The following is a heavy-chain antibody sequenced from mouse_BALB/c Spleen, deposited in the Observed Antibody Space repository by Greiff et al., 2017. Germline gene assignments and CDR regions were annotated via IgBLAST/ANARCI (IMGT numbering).Heavy chain of an antibody. CDR3: ARHGTTTVVEGDWYFDV. CDR2: ISSGGSYT. V-gene: IGHV5-6*01. D-gene: IGHD1-1*01. CDR1: GFTFSSYG. J-gene: IGHJ1*01. Sequence: EVLLVESGGDLVKPGGSLKLSCAASGFTFSSYGMSWVRQTPDKRLEWVATISSGGSYTYYPDSVKGRFTISRDNAKNTLYLQMSSLKSEDTAMYYCARHGTTTVVEGDWYFDVWGAGTTVTVSS.